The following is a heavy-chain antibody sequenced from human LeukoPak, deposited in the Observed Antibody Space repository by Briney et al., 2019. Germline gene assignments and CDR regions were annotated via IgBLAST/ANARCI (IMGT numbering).Heavy chain of an antibody. CDR1: GYTFTSYG. Sequence: GASVKVSCKTSGYTFTSYGISWVRQAPGQGLEWMAWISANNGDTNYAQKVQGRVVLSTDTSTNTAYMELRYLMFDDTAVYYCATGYRYDYWGQGTLVIVSS. CDR3: ATGYRYDY. D-gene: IGHD2-2*02. CDR2: ISANNGDT. J-gene: IGHJ4*02. V-gene: IGHV1-18*04.